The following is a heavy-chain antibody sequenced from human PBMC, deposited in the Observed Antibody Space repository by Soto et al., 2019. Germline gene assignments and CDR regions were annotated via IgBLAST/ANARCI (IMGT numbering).Heavy chain of an antibody. Sequence: QLQLQESGPGLVKPSETLSLTCTVSGGSISSSSYYWGWIRQPPGKGLEWIGSIYYSGSTYYNPSLKSRVTISVDTSKNQFSLKLSSVTAADTAVYYCARHCGQNYDILTGYYTPHYFDYWGQGTLVTVSS. D-gene: IGHD3-9*01. J-gene: IGHJ4*02. CDR1: GGSISSSSYY. CDR3: ARHCGQNYDILTGYYTPHYFDY. V-gene: IGHV4-39*01. CDR2: IYYSGST.